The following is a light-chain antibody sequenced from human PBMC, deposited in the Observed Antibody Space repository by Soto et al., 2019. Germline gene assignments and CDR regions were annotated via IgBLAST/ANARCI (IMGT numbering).Light chain of an antibody. Sequence: QSALTQPRSVSGSPGQSVTISCTGTSSDIGGYDYVSWYQQLPGKAPKLMISDLNKRPSGVPHRFSGSKSGNTASLTISGIPAEEEADYDCCSFAGNYTLCTPFVFGTGTKLTVL. V-gene: IGLV2-11*01. CDR3: CSFAGNYTLCTPFV. CDR2: DLN. CDR1: SSDIGGYDY. J-gene: IGLJ1*01.